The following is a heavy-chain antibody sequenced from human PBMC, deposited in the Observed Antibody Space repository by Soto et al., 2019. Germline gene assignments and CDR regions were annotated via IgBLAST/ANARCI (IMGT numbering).Heavy chain of an antibody. CDR3: ARDRLRYNWNDFPYYYYGMDV. J-gene: IGHJ6*02. D-gene: IGHD1-1*01. V-gene: IGHV3-30-3*01. CDR1: GFTFSSYA. CDR2: ISYDGSNK. Sequence: QVQLVESGGGVVQPGRSLRLSCAASGFTFSSYAMHWVRQAPGKGLEWVAVISYDGSNKYYADSVKGRFTISRDNSKNTLYLQMNRLRTEDTAVYYCARDRLRYNWNDFPYYYYGMDVWCHGTTVTVSS.